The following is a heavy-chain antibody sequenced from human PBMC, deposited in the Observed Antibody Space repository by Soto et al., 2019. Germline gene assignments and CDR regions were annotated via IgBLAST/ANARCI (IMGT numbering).Heavy chain of an antibody. CDR1: GGSFRGYY. Sequence: SETLSLTCAVYGGSFRGYYWSWIRQPPGKGLEWIGYIYYSGSTNYNPSLKSRVTISVDTSKNQFSLKLSSVTAADTAVYYCACEGQLLWFGETTNWFDPWGHGTLVTGSS. V-gene: IGHV4-59*01. J-gene: IGHJ5*02. CDR3: ACEGQLLWFGETTNWFDP. D-gene: IGHD3-10*01. CDR2: IYYSGST.